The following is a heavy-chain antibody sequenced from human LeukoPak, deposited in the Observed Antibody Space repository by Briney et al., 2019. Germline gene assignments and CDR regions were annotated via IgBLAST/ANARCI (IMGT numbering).Heavy chain of an antibody. CDR2: IKSKVYGGTP. CDR3: TRDQTPYY. CDR1: GFTYGDYP. V-gene: IGHV3-49*04. Sequence: GGSLRHSCTSSGFTYGDYPMTWVRPAPGRGLEWVGFIKSKVYGGTPEYAASVKGRFTISRDDSKGIAYLQMNSLKTEDTAVYYCTRDQTPYYWGQGTLVTVSS. J-gene: IGHJ4*02.